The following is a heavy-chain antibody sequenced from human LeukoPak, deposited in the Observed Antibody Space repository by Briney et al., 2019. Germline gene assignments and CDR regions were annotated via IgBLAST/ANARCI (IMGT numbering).Heavy chain of an antibody. J-gene: IGHJ4*02. V-gene: IGHV3-48*03. CDR2: ISDTGSTI. CDR1: GFTFSSYE. Sequence: GSLRLSCAASGFTFSSYELNWVRQAPGKGLEWVSYISDTGSTIYYADSVEGRFTISRDNAKNSLYLQMNSLRAEDTAVYFCARDRSGGDYGDMLDYWGQGTLVTVSS. CDR3: ARDRSGGDYGDMLDY. D-gene: IGHD4-17*01.